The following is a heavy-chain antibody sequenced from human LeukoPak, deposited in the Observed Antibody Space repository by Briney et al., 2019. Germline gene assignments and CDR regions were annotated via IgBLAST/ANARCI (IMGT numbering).Heavy chain of an antibody. CDR1: GFTFSSYS. V-gene: IGHV3-21*01. CDR2: ISSSGSYI. J-gene: IGHJ6*03. D-gene: IGHD2-2*01. CDR3: ARESGSRSYYYYMDV. Sequence: GGSLRLSCAASGFTFSSYSMSWVRQAPGKGLEWVSCISSSGSYIYYADSVKGRFTISRDKDKNSVYLQMTSLRAEDTAVYYCARESGSRSYYYYMDVWGKGTTVTVSS.